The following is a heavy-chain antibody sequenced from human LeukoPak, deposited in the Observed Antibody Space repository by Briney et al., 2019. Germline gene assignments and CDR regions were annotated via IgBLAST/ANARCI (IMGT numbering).Heavy chain of an antibody. Sequence: ASVKVSCKASGYTFSTYPMNWVRQAPGQGLEWMGGFDPEDGETIYAQKFQGRVTMTEDTSTDTAYMELSSLRSEDTAVYYCATRHSSGWYELPPHYWGQGTLVTVSS. CDR2: FDPEDGET. D-gene: IGHD6-19*01. J-gene: IGHJ4*02. CDR1: GYTFSTYP. V-gene: IGHV1-24*01. CDR3: ATRHSSGWYELPPHY.